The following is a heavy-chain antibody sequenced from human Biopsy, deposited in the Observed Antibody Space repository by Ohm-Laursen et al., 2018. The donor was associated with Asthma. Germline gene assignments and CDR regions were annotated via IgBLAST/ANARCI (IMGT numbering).Heavy chain of an antibody. CDR1: GGSISSGGYY. D-gene: IGHD5-24*01. V-gene: IGHV4-31*03. Sequence: TLSLTCTVSGGSISSGGYYWSWIRQHPGKGLERIGYIYYSGSTYYNPSLKSRVTISVDTSKNQFSLELSSVAAADTAVYYCARGPPVDREDWGQGTLVTVSS. J-gene: IGHJ4*02. CDR3: ARGPPVDRED. CDR2: IYYSGST.